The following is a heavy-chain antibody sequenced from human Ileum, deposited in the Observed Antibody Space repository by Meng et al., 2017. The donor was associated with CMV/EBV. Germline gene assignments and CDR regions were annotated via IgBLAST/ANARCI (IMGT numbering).Heavy chain of an antibody. J-gene: IGHJ4*02. CDR1: GFTFTNHG. CDR3: ARDRDWTFDY. Sequence: VLLVESGGSVVQPGGCLRLSWAASGFTFTNHGMHLRRTIPGKGPEWVAFIRSDGSDKYYVDSVKGRFTISRDNSKNTIYLQMNSLTTDDTALYHCARDRDWTFDYWGQGTLVTVSS. V-gene: IGHV3-30*02. CDR2: IRSDGSDK. D-gene: IGHD3/OR15-3a*01.